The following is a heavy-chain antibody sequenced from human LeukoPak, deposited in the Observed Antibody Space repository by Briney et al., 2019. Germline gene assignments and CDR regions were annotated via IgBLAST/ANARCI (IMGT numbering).Heavy chain of an antibody. CDR1: GLTFSSYA. CDR2: ISYDGSNK. Sequence: GGSLRHSCGTSGLTFSSYAMHSVRQAPGKGQEREAAISYDGSNKYYVDSVKGRFTINRDDSKNTLYLQMNSLRAEDTAVYYCARDCSLDYWGQGTLVTVSS. CDR3: ARDCSLDY. D-gene: IGHD2-15*01. J-gene: IGHJ4*02. V-gene: IGHV3-30*04.